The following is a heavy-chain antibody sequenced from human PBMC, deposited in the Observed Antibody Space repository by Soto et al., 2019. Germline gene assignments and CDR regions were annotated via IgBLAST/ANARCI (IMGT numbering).Heavy chain of an antibody. Sequence: GGSLRLSCAASGFTFSSYAMHWVRQAPGKGLEWVAVISYDGSNKYYADSVKGRFTISRDNSKNTLYLQMNSLRAEDTAVYYCARGVEDAFDIWGQGTMVTVSS. CDR1: GFTFSSYA. CDR3: ARGVEDAFDI. V-gene: IGHV3-30-3*01. J-gene: IGHJ3*02. CDR2: ISYDGSNK. D-gene: IGHD3-10*01.